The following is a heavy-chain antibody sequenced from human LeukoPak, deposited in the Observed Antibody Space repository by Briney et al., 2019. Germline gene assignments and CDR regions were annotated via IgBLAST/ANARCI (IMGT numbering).Heavy chain of an antibody. CDR2: INTNTGNP. J-gene: IGHJ3*02. D-gene: IGHD3-10*01. CDR1: GYTFTSYA. CDR3: ATPYGSGRPNAFDI. V-gene: IGHV7-4-1*02. Sequence: ASVKVSCKASGYTFTSYAMNWVRQAPGQGLEWMGWINTNTGNPTYAQGFTGRFVFSLDTSVSTAYLQISSLKAEDTAVYYCATPYGSGRPNAFDIWGQGTMVTVSS.